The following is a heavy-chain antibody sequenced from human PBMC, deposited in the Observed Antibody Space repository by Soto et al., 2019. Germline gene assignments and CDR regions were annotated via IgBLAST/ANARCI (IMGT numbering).Heavy chain of an antibody. CDR3: AKDIKSSYYDSSGSPDY. J-gene: IGHJ4*02. D-gene: IGHD3-22*01. CDR2: ISGSGGTS. Sequence: GGSLRLSCAASGFTLSSYAMSWVRQAPGKGLEWVSIISGSGGTSYYAESVKGRFTISRDNSKNTLYLQMNSLRAEDTAVYYCAKDIKSSYYDSSGSPDYWGQGALVTVS. V-gene: IGHV3-23*01. CDR1: GFTLSSYA.